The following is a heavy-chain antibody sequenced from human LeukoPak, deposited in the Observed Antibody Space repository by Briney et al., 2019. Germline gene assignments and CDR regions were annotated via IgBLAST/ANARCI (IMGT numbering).Heavy chain of an antibody. CDR2: INHSGST. V-gene: IGHV4-34*01. J-gene: IGHJ5*02. Sequence: SETLSLTCAVYGGSFSGYYWSWIRQPPGKGLEWIGEINHSGSTNYNPSLKSRVTISEDTSKNQFSLKLSSVTAADTAVYYCARGTAAADWFDPWGQGTLVTVSS. D-gene: IGHD6-13*01. CDR1: GGSFSGYY. CDR3: ARGTAAADWFDP.